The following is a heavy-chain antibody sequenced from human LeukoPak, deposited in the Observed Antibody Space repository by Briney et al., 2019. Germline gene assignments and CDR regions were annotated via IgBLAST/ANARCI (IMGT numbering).Heavy chain of an antibody. Sequence: GGSLRLSCAAPGFTFSSYAMSWVRQAPGKGLEWVSAISGSGGSAYYADSVKGRFTISRDNSKNTLYLQMNSLRAEDTAVYFCARDTSDTSGYYYEGDAFDIWGHGTMVTVSS. V-gene: IGHV3-23*01. CDR3: ARDTSDTSGYYYEGDAFDI. CDR1: GFTFSSYA. J-gene: IGHJ3*02. CDR2: ISGSGGSA. D-gene: IGHD3-22*01.